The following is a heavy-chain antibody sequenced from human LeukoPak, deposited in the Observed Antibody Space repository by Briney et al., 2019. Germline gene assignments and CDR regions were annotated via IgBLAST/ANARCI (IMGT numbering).Heavy chain of an antibody. CDR2: ISSSGSTI. Sequence: GGSLRLSCAASGFTFSSYEMSWVRQAPGKGLEWVSYISSSGSTIYYADSVKGRFTISRDNAKNSLYLQMNSLRAEDTAVYYCARGGDTELPAEFDYWGQGTLVTVSS. CDR3: ARGGDTELPAEFDY. V-gene: IGHV3-48*03. J-gene: IGHJ4*02. CDR1: GFTFSSYE. D-gene: IGHD2-15*01.